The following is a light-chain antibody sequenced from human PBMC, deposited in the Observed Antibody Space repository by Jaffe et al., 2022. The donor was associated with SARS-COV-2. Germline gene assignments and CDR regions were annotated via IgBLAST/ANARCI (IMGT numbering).Light chain of an antibody. J-gene: IGKJ3*01. CDR1: QSVLYSANNRNY. CDR3: QQYYTAPIT. CDR2: WAS. V-gene: IGKV4-1*01. Sequence: DIVMTQSPDSLAVSLGERATVNCKSSQSVLYSANNRNYLAWYQQRPGQPPKLLIYWASTRESGVPDRFSGSGSGTDFTLTISSLQAEDVAVYYCQQYYTAPITFGPGTEVDV.